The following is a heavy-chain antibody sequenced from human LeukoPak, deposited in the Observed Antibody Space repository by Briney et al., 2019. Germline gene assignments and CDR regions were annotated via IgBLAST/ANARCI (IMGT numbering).Heavy chain of an antibody. CDR1: GGSISSYY. CDR2: IYYSGST. Sequence: TPSETLSLTCTVSGGSISSYYWSWIRQPPGKGLEWIGYIYYSGSTNYNPSLKSRVTISVDTSKNQFSLKLSSVTAADTAVYYCARAHSGGDFDYWGQGTLVTVSS. CDR3: ARAHSGGDFDY. V-gene: IGHV4-59*01. D-gene: IGHD6-19*01. J-gene: IGHJ4*02.